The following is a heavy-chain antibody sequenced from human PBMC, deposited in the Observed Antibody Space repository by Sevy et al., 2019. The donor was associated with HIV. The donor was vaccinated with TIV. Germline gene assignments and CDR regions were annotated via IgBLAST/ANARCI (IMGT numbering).Heavy chain of an antibody. Sequence: GGSLRLSCTSSGFTFGDYAMSWFRQAPGKGLEWVAFIRRNSHEPYGGTTEYAASGKGRFTFVRDDSTSIAYLPMNSLNTEDTAVYYCTRALATADTPEYYFDYWGQGILVTVSS. D-gene: IGHD5-12*01. J-gene: IGHJ4*02. V-gene: IGHV3-49*03. CDR1: GFTFGDYA. CDR3: TRALATADTPEYYFDY. CDR2: IRRNSHEPYGGTT.